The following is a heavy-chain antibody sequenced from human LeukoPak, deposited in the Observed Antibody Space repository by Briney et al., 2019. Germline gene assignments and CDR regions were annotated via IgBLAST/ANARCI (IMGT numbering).Heavy chain of an antibody. D-gene: IGHD6-19*01. J-gene: IGHJ4*02. CDR3: ARDLLLSSGWYMADY. Sequence: SETLSLTCTVSGYSISSGYYWGWIRQPPGKGLEWIGSIHHSGSTYYNPSLKSRVTISVDTSKNQFSLKLSSVTAADTAVYYCARDLLLSSGWYMADYWGQGTLVTVSS. V-gene: IGHV4-38-2*02. CDR1: GYSISSGYY. CDR2: IHHSGST.